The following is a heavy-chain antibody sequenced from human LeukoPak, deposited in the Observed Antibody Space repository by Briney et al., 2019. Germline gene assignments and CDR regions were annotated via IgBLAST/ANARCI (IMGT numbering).Heavy chain of an antibody. CDR2: IIPIFGTA. V-gene: IGHV1-69*13. D-gene: IGHD1-1*01. Sequence: SVKVSCKASGGTFSSYTISWVRQAPGQGLEWMGGIIPIFGTANYAQKFQGRVTITADESTSTAYMELSSLRSEDTAVYYCANRRRASRGYGMDVWGQGITVTVSS. CDR3: ANRRRASRGYGMDV. CDR1: GGTFSSYT. J-gene: IGHJ6*02.